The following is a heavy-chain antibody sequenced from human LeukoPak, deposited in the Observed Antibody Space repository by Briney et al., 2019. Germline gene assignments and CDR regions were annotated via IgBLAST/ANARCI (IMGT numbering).Heavy chain of an antibody. CDR2: ISYDGINK. Sequence: GGSLRLSCAASGFTFSTYAVHWVRQAPGKGLEWVAVISYDGINKYHADSVKGRFTISRDNSKNTLYLQMDSLRAEDTAVYYCARGPVSTVYYSAMDVWGQGTTVTVSS. CDR3: ARGPVSTVYYSAMDV. CDR1: GFTFSTYA. J-gene: IGHJ6*02. V-gene: IGHV3-30-3*01. D-gene: IGHD5/OR15-5a*01.